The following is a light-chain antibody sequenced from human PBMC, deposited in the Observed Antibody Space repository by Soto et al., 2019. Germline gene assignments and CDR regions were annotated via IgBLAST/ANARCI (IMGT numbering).Light chain of an antibody. CDR1: QTSSSW. V-gene: IGKV1-5*03. CDR2: KAS. CDR3: HQYHNFPRT. Sequence: DIQMTQSPSTLSGSVGDRFTITCRASQTSSSWLAWYQQKPGKAPKLLIYKASSLESGVPSRFSGSGSGTEFTLTISSLQPDDFATYYCHQYHNFPRTFGQGTKVDI. J-gene: IGKJ1*01.